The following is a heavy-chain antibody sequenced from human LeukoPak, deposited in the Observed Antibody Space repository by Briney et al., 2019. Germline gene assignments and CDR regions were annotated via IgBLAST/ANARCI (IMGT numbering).Heavy chain of an antibody. J-gene: IGHJ3*02. CDR2: IYHSGST. Sequence: SETLSLTCAVSGYSISSGYYWGWIRQPPGKGLEWIGSIYHSGSTYYNPSLKSRVTISVDTSKNQFSLNLISVTAADTAVYYCARSDIVVVPAAIPPPAFDIWGQGTMVTVSS. D-gene: IGHD2-2*02. CDR1: GYSISSGYY. V-gene: IGHV4-38-2*01. CDR3: ARSDIVVVPAAIPPPAFDI.